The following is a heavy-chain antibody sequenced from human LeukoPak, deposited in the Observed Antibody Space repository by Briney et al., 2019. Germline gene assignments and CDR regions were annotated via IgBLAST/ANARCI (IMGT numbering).Heavy chain of an antibody. CDR2: ISSSSSTI. V-gene: IGHV3-48*02. D-gene: IGHD6-19*01. J-gene: IGHJ4*02. Sequence: GGSLRLSCAASALTFSSYSMSWVRQAQGKGLEWVSYISSSSSTIYYADSVKGRFTICRDNGKNSLYLQMNSLRDEDTAVYYCARGMYSSGCYYFDYWGQGTLVIVSS. CDR3: ARGMYSSGCYYFDY. CDR1: ALTFSSYS.